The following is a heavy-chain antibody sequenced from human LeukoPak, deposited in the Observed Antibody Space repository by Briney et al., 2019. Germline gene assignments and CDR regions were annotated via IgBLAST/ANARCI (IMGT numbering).Heavy chain of an antibody. V-gene: IGHV3-23*01. CDR3: AKDPQASRWFDR. CDR2: ISSSGSGT. D-gene: IGHD1-26*01. Sequence: PGGSLRLSCVASGFTFTSYAMSWVRQAPGKGLEWVSSISSSGSGTYYAESVQGRFSVSRDNSNNTLYLQMSGLRADDTAVYFCAKDPQASRWFDRWGQGTLVTVSS. J-gene: IGHJ5*02. CDR1: GFTFTSYA.